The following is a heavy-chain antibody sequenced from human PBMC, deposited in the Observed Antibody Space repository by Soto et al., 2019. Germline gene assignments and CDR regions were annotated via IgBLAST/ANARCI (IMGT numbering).Heavy chain of an antibody. J-gene: IGHJ3*02. CDR3: AKSPGGYYSFDI. CDR1: GFTFSDYN. Sequence: GGSLRLSCVASGFTFSDYNMNWGRLAPGKGLEWVSFISYDGNTIYYAASVKGRFTISRDNSKNTLYLQMNSLRAEDTAVYYCAKSPGGYYSFDIWGQGTMVTV. CDR2: ISYDGNTI. D-gene: IGHD3-3*01. V-gene: IGHV3-30*18.